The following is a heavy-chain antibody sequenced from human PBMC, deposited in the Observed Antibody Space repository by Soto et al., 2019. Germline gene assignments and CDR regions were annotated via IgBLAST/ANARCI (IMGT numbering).Heavy chain of an antibody. D-gene: IGHD6-19*01. V-gene: IGHV3-33*01. CDR3: ARGGAAGWNLDY. CDR1: GFSFRNYA. J-gene: IGHJ4*02. CDR2: IWSDGSRQ. Sequence: GGSLRLSCATSGFSFRNYAMHWVRQAPGKGLEWVAFIWSDGSRQDYADSVKGRFIISRDDSRNTLDLQMNSLRVEDTAVYYCARGGAAGWNLDYWGQGTLVTVSS.